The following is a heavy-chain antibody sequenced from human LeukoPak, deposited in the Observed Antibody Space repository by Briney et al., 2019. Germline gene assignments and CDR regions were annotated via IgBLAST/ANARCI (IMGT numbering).Heavy chain of an antibody. CDR2: ISYDGSNK. Sequence: GRSLRLSCAASGFTFSSYGMHWVRQAPGKGLEWVAVISYDGSNKYYADSVKGRLTISRDNSKNTLYLQMNSLRAEDTAVYSCAKMAQNFDYWGQGTLVTVSS. V-gene: IGHV3-30*18. CDR1: GFTFSSYG. J-gene: IGHJ4*02. CDR3: AKMAQNFDY. D-gene: IGHD5-24*01.